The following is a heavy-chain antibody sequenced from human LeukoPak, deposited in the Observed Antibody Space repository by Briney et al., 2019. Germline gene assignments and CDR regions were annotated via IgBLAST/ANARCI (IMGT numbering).Heavy chain of an antibody. Sequence: PSETLSLTCTVSGGSISSYYWTWVRQPPGKGLEWIGYLYYSWSTNSNPSLKRRIPISVETAKNQFSLSLSPVTAAATAVYYCASLNYSPSLKNRVTIAVDTSNNQYSLKLSSVTAADTAVYDCARHRPDIVVVPAAMDFDYWGQGTLATVSS. J-gene: IGHJ4*02. CDR1: GGSISSYY. CDR3: ASLNYSPSLKNRVTIAVDTSNNQYSLKLSSVTAADTAVYDCARHRPDIVVVPAAMDFDY. V-gene: IGHV4-59*08. CDR2: LYYSWST. D-gene: IGHD6-19*01.